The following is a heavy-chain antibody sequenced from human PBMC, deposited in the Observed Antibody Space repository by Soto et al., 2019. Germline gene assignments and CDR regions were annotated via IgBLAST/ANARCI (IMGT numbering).Heavy chain of an antibody. Sequence: GGSPRLACAASGFTFSSYSMNWVRQAPGKGLEWVSYISSSSSTIYYADSVKGRFTISRDNAKNSLYLQMNSLRAEDTAVYYCAREYSSSWYGLNWFDPWGQGTLVTVSS. V-gene: IGHV3-48*01. CDR2: ISSSSSTI. CDR1: GFTFSSYS. J-gene: IGHJ5*02. D-gene: IGHD6-13*01. CDR3: AREYSSSWYGLNWFDP.